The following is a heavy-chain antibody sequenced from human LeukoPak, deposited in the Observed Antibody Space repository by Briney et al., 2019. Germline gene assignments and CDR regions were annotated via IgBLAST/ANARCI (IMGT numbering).Heavy chain of an antibody. CDR2: INPNSGAT. CDR3: ASRIGSSWFERPHWYFDL. J-gene: IGHJ2*01. D-gene: IGHD6-13*01. CDR1: GYTFTGYY. V-gene: IGHV1-2*02. Sequence: ASVKVSCKASGYTFTGYYMHWVRQAPGQGLEWMGWINPNSGATNYAQKFQGRVAMTRDTSVSTIYMELSRLKFDDTAVYYCASRIGSSWFERPHWYFDLWGRGTLVTVSS.